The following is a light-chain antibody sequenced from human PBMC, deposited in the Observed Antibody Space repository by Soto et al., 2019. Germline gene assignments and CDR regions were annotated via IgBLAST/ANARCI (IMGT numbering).Light chain of an antibody. V-gene: IGKV3-20*01. CDR2: DSS. Sequence: EIVLTQSPGTLSLSPGERATLSCRTSQSVNSNYLAWYQQRPGQAPRLLIHDSSSNAAGIADGFSGSGCGPDFTLSISRLEHEDFAVYYCQLYGSSPRYIFGQGTKLEIK. J-gene: IGKJ2*01. CDR1: QSVNSNY. CDR3: QLYGSSPRYI.